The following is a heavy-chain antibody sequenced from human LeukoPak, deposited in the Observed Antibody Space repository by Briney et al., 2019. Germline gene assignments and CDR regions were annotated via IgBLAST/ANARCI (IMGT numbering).Heavy chain of an antibody. V-gene: IGHV4-34*01. CDR1: GGSFSGYY. J-gene: IGHJ5*02. Sequence: SETLSLTCAVYGGSFSGYYWSRLRQPPGKGLEWIGEINHSGSTNYNPSLKSRVTISVDTFKNQFSLKLSSVTAADTAVYYCARALGYCSGGSCYAHPWGQGTLVTVSS. CDR2: INHSGST. D-gene: IGHD2-15*01. CDR3: ARALGYCSGGSCYAHP.